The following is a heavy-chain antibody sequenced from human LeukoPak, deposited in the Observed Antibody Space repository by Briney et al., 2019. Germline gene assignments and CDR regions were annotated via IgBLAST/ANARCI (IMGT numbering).Heavy chain of an antibody. CDR3: ARGAKDSSGYHPTYAFDI. CDR1: RYSFSDYF. J-gene: IGHJ3*02. V-gene: IGHV7-4-1*02. D-gene: IGHD3-22*01. Sequence: ASVKVSCKASRYSFSDYFIHWVRQAPGQGLEWMGWINTNTGNPTYAQGFTGQFVFSLDTSVSTAYLQISTVKGEDTAVYYCARGAKDSSGYHPTYAFDIWGQGTMVTVSS. CDR2: INTNTGNP.